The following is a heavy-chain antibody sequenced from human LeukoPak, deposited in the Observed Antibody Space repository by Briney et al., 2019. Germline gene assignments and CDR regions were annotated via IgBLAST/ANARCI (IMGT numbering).Heavy chain of an antibody. V-gene: IGHV4-59*12. CDR3: ARGYYYDNSGYPGGEFDY. J-gene: IGHJ4*02. Sequence: PSETLSLTCTVSGGSISSYYWSWIRQPPGKGPEWIGYIYYSGSTNYNPSLKSRVTISVDTSKNQFSLKLSSVTAADTAVYYCARGYYYDNSGYPGGEFDYWGQGTLVTVSS. D-gene: IGHD3-22*01. CDR1: GGSISSYY. CDR2: IYYSGST.